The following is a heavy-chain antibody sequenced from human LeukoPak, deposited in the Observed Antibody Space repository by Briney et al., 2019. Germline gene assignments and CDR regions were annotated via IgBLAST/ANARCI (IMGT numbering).Heavy chain of an antibody. CDR2: ISSSSSYI. D-gene: IGHD1-26*01. CDR1: GFTFSSYS. J-gene: IGHJ4*02. CDR3: ARGVGATPAFFDY. V-gene: IGHV3-21*01. Sequence: PGGSLRLSCAASGFTFSSYSMNWVRQAPGKGLEWVSSISSSSSYIYYADSMKGRFTISRDNAKNSLYLQMNSLRAEDAAVYYCARGVGATPAFFDYWGQGTLVTVSS.